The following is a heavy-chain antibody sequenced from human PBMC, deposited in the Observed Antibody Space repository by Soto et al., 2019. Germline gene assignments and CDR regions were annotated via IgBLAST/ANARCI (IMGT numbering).Heavy chain of an antibody. V-gene: IGHV4-59*01. D-gene: IGHD3-10*01. CDR3: ARVVRGVIMYYFDY. CDR2: IYYSGST. Sequence: SETLSLTCTVSGGSISSYYWSWIRQPPGKGLEWIGYIYYSGSTNYNPSLKSRVTISVDTSKNQFSLKLSSVTAADTAVYYCARVVRGVIMYYFDYWGQGTLVTAPQ. CDR1: GGSISSYY. J-gene: IGHJ4*02.